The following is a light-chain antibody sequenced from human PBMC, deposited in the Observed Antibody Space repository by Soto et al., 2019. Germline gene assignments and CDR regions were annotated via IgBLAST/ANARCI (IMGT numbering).Light chain of an antibody. CDR3: CSYAGSSNVV. J-gene: IGLJ2*01. Sequence: QSALTQPASVSGSPGQSITISCTGTSSDVGSYNLVSWYQQHPGKAPKLMIYEGSKRPSGVSNRFDGSKSGNTASLTISGLQAEDEADYYCCSYAGSSNVVFGGGTKLTVL. CDR2: EGS. CDR1: SSDVGSYNL. V-gene: IGLV2-23*01.